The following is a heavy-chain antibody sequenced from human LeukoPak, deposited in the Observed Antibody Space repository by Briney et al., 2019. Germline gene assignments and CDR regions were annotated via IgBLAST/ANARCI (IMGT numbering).Heavy chain of an antibody. D-gene: IGHD3-9*01. CDR1: GGSISSYY. J-gene: IGHJ2*01. CDR2: TSYSGST. Sequence: SETLSLTCTVSGGSISSYYWSWIRQPPGKRLEWIGYTSYSGSTDYNPSLKSRVTMSVDTSKDQFSLKLSSVTAADTAVYYCGRRTYYDTLTGYTYWYFDLWGRGTLVTVSS. CDR3: GRRTYYDTLTGYTYWYFDL. V-gene: IGHV4-59*01.